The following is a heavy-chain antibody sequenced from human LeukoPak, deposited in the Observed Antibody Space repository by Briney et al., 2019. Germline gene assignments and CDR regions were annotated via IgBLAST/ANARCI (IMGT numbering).Heavy chain of an antibody. D-gene: IGHD3-22*01. V-gene: IGHV4-39*01. Sequence: SETLSLTCTVSGGSISSSSYWWGWIRQPPGKGLEWIANIYYSGSTHYNPSLKSRVTISIEKSKNQFSLKLSSVTAADTAVYYGARNYYESSGYYPWNFDYWGQGTLVTVSS. J-gene: IGHJ4*02. CDR1: GGSISSSSYW. CDR3: ARNYYESSGYYPWNFDY. CDR2: IYYSGST.